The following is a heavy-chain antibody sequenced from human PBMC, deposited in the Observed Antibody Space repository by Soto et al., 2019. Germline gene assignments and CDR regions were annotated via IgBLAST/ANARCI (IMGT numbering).Heavy chain of an antibody. V-gene: IGHV3-23*01. J-gene: IGHJ5*02. CDR3: VRGGGGGLFDP. CDR1: GFTFSSYA. Sequence: GGSLRLSCAASGFTFSSYAMSWVRQAPGKGLEWVSAISGSGGSTYYADSVKGRFTISRDNAKRSLYLQMVSLRAEDTAIYYCVRGGGGGLFDPWGQGTMVTVSS. D-gene: IGHD2-15*01. CDR2: ISGSGGST.